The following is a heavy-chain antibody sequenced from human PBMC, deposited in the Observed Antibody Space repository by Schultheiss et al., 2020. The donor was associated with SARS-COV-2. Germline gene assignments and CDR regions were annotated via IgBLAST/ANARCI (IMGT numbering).Heavy chain of an antibody. V-gene: IGHV3-23*01. CDR1: GFTVSSNY. D-gene: IGHD3-3*01. CDR2: ISGSGGST. CDR3: TRRDFSDY. J-gene: IGHJ4*02. Sequence: GGSLRLSCAASGFTVSSNYMSWVRQAPGKGLEWVSAISGSGGSTYYADSVKGRFTISRDNSKNTLYLQMNSLRAEDTAVYYCTRRDFSDYWGQGTLVTVSS.